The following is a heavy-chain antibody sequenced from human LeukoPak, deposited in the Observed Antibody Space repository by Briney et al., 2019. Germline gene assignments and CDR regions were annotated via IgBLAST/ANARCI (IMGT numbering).Heavy chain of an antibody. CDR1: GYRFTNYW. D-gene: IGHD2/OR15-2a*01. CDR3: ARLGINYGVINWFDP. J-gene: IGHJ5*02. Sequence: PGESLKISCKGSGYRFTNYWIGWVRQMPGKGLEWMGIIYPGDSNTRYSPSFQGQVTISADKSISTAYLQWSSLKASDTAMYYCARLGINYGVINWFDPWGQGTLVTVSS. V-gene: IGHV5-51*01. CDR2: IYPGDSNT.